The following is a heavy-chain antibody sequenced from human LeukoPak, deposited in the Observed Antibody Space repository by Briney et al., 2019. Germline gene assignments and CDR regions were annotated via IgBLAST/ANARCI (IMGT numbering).Heavy chain of an antibody. D-gene: IGHD2-15*01. CDR3: ARFPGSAEYRHYYYMDV. CDR1: GGSISNYF. Sequence: PSETLSLTCTVSGGSISNYFWSWIRQPPGKGLECIGYIYYSDSTNYNPSLKSRVTVSVDTSKNQFSLKLSSVTAADTAVYYCARFPGSAEYRHYYYMDVWGKGTTVTISS. V-gene: IGHV4-59*01. J-gene: IGHJ6*03. CDR2: IYYSDST.